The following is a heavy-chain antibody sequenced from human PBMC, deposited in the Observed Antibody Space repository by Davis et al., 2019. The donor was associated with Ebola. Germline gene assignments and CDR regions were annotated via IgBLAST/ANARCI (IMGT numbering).Heavy chain of an antibody. Sequence: PGGSLRLSCAASGFTFDADDMSWVRQAPGKGLEWIAGMNWHGVSIGYSESVKGRFIISRDNARNSLYLQMNRLRAEDTAFYYCARDLDHWGQGTLVTVSS. V-gene: IGHV3-20*04. CDR2: MNWHGVSI. CDR1: GFTFDADD. J-gene: IGHJ4*02. CDR3: ARDLDH.